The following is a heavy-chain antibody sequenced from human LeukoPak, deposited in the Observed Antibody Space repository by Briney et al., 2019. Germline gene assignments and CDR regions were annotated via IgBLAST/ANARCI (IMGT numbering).Heavy chain of an antibody. CDR2: ISGSGGGT. J-gene: IGHJ6*03. D-gene: IGHD2-15*01. Sequence: PGGSLRLSCAASGFTFSSYAMSWVRQAPGKGLEWVSAISGSGGGTYYADSVKGRFTISRDNSKNTLYLQMNSLRAEDTAVYYCAKYRVVYYYYYMDVWGKGTTVTVSS. CDR3: AKYRVVYYYYYMDV. CDR1: GFTFSSYA. V-gene: IGHV3-23*01.